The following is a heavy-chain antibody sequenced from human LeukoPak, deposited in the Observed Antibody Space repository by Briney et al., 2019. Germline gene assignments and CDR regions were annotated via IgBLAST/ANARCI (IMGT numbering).Heavy chain of an antibody. CDR2: IYYSGST. D-gene: IGHD3-3*02. V-gene: IGHV4-59*01. J-gene: IGHJ4*02. CDR1: GGSISSYY. Sequence: SETLSLTCTVSGGSISSYYWSWIRQPPGKGLEWIGYIYYSGSTNYNPSLKSRVTISVDTSKNQFSLKLSTVTAADTAVYYCARGDLPHFWSGYCNPYYFDYWGQGTLVTVSS. CDR3: ARGDLPHFWSGYCNPYYFDY.